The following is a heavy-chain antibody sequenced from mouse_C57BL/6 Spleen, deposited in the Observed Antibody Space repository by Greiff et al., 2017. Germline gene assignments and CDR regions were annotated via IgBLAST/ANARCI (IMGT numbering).Heavy chain of an antibody. CDR2: INPYNGGT. CDR3: ARSNYYGSSLGWFAY. V-gene: IGHV1-19*01. CDR1: GYTFTDYY. D-gene: IGHD1-1*01. Sequence: EVQLQQSGPVLVKPGASVKMSCKASGYTFTDYYMNWVKQSHGKSLEWIGVINPYNGGTSYNQKFKGKATLTVDKSSSTAYMELNSLTSEDSAVYYCARSNYYGSSLGWFAYWGQGTLVTVSA. J-gene: IGHJ3*01.